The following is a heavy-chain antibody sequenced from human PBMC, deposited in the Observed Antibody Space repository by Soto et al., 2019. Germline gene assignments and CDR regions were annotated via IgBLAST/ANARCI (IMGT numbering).Heavy chain of an antibody. J-gene: IGHJ4*02. Sequence: EVQLLEPGGGLVQPGGSLRLSCVASGHTFHSYAMSWVRQAPGKGLEWVSGISGSGGSTYYADSVRGRFTISKDDSKNTLYVQMNGLRADDTAVYCCVKVSRGIGVVPAALNRGQGTLVTVSS. V-gene: IGHV3-23*01. CDR3: VKVSRGIGVVPAALN. D-gene: IGHD2-2*01. CDR1: GHTFHSYA. CDR2: ISGSGGST.